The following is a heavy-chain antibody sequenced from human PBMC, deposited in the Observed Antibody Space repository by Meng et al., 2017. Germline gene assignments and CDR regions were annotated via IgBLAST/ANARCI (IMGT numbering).Heavy chain of an antibody. Sequence: QVLLVQYGAEVKKPGATVKVSCKPSGYNFPDYYIHWVRQAPGQGLEWMGRIDPKNGDTHYAQKFQGRVTMTGDTSISTAYMDLSGLRSDDTAVYYCARDEDISAAGKLFSDYWGQGTLVTVSS. J-gene: IGHJ4*02. D-gene: IGHD6-13*01. CDR3: ARDEDISAAGKLFSDY. V-gene: IGHV1-2*06. CDR1: GYNFPDYY. CDR2: IDPKNGDT.